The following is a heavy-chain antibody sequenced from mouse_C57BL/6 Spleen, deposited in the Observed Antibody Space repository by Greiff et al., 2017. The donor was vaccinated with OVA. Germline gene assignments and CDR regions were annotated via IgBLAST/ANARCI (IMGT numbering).Heavy chain of an antibody. CDR3: ARGAYLYYFDY. V-gene: IGHV1-69*01. Sequence: VQLQQPGAELVMPGASVKLSCKASGYTFTSYWMHWVKQRPGQGLEWIGEIDPSDSYTNYNQKFKGKSTLTVDKSSSTAYMQLSSLTSEDSAVYYCARGAYLYYFDYWGQGTTLTVSS. D-gene: IGHD2-10*01. CDR1: GYTFTSYW. CDR2: IDPSDSYT. J-gene: IGHJ2*01.